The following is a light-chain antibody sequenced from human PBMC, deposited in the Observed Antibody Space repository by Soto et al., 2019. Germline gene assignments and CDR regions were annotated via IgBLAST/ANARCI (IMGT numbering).Light chain of an antibody. Sequence: QSALTQPASLSGSPGQSITISCTGTSSDVVGYNYVSWYQHHPGKAPKLMIYEVTNRPSGVSNRFSGSKSGNTASLTISGLQAEDEADYYCSSYTSSSTQVFGGGTKLTVL. J-gene: IGLJ3*02. CDR2: EVT. CDR3: SSYTSSSTQV. V-gene: IGLV2-14*01. CDR1: SSDVVGYNY.